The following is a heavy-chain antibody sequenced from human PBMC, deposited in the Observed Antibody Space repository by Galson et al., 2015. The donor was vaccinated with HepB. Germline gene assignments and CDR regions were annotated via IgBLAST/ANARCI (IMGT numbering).Heavy chain of an antibody. J-gene: IGHJ3*02. D-gene: IGHD6-19*01. CDR1: GGTFSSYT. Sequence: SVKVSCKASGGTFSSYTISWVRQAPGQGLEWMGRIIPILGIANYAQKFQGRVTITADKSTSTAYMELSSLRSEDTAVYYCARAKEGYSSGWYQPDAFDIWGQGTMVTVSS. V-gene: IGHV1-69*02. CDR3: ARAKEGYSSGWYQPDAFDI. CDR2: IIPILGIA.